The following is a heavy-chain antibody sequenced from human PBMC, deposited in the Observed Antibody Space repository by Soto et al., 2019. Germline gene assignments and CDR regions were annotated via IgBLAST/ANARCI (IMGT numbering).Heavy chain of an antibody. D-gene: IGHD6-6*01. CDR2: IYWNDDK. Sequence: QITLKESGPTLVKPTQTLTLTCSLSGFSLSARGVGVSWIRQPPGKALEWLAIIYWNDDKRYSPSQKNRLTVTKDTSKNQVVLTMTNMDPVDTARYYCAHSPWGAAPDYWVQGTLVTVSS. J-gene: IGHJ4*02. CDR3: AHSPWGAAPDY. CDR1: GFSLSARGVG. V-gene: IGHV2-5*01.